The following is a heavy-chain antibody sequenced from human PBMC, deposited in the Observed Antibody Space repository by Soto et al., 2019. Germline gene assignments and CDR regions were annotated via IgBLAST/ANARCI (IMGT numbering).Heavy chain of an antibody. CDR1: GGSFSGYY. CDR2: INHSGST. Sequence: SETLSLTCAVYGGSFSGYYWSWIRQPPGKGLEWIGEINHSGSTNYNPSLKSRVTVSVDTSKNQFSLKLSSVTAADTAVYYCARRAHGAAAGIGSYCGGDCYPNWFDPWGQGTLVTVSS. J-gene: IGHJ5*02. CDR3: ARRAHGAAAGIGSYCGGDCYPNWFDP. V-gene: IGHV4-34*01. D-gene: IGHD2-21*02.